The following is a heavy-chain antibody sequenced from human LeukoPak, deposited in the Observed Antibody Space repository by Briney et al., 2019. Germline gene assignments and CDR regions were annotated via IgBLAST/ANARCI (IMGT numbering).Heavy chain of an antibody. J-gene: IGHJ6*03. CDR1: GYTFTSYA. Sequence: ASVKVSCKASGYTFTSYAMNWVRQATGQGLEWMGWMNPDSGNTGYAQKFQGRVTITRNTSISTAYMELSSLRSEDTAVYYCARGYLNYYYYYMDVWGKGTTVTVSS. CDR2: MNPDSGNT. V-gene: IGHV1-8*03. D-gene: IGHD3-10*01. CDR3: ARGYLNYYYYYMDV.